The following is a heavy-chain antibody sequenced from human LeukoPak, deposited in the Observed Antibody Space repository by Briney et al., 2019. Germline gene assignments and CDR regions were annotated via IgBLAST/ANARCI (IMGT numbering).Heavy chain of an antibody. Sequence: PSETLSLTCTVSGASVSTYYWNWIRQPPGKGLEWIGYFYYSGSTNYSPSLKSRVTISADTSKNQFSLKLSSVTAADTAVYYCARDTRFWSGYAYFDFWGQGILVTVSS. D-gene: IGHD3-3*01. CDR2: FYYSGST. CDR3: ARDTRFWSGYAYFDF. V-gene: IGHV4-59*02. CDR1: GASVSTYY. J-gene: IGHJ4*02.